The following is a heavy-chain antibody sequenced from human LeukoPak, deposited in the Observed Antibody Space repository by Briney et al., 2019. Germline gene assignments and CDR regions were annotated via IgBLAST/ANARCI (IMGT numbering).Heavy chain of an antibody. CDR3: ARDLAARPYNWFDP. J-gene: IGHJ5*02. Sequence: SDTLSLTCTVSGGSISSYYWSWIRQPPGKGLEWIGYIYYSGSTNYNPSLKSRVTMSVDTSKNQFSLKLSSVTAADTAVYYCARDLAARPYNWFDPWGQGTLVTVSS. CDR1: GGSISSYY. V-gene: IGHV4-59*12. CDR2: IYYSGST. D-gene: IGHD6-6*01.